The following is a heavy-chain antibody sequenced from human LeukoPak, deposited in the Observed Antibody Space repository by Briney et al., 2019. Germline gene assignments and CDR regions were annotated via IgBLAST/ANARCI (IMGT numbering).Heavy chain of an antibody. D-gene: IGHD2-15*01. CDR1: GFTFSSYA. J-gene: IGHJ3*02. CDR3: ARSEGHCSGGSCYTFDI. V-gene: IGHV3-21*01. CDR2: ISSSSSYI. Sequence: PGGSLRLSCAASGFTFSSYAMSWVRQAPGKGLDWVSSISSSSSYIYYADSVKGRFTISRDNAKNSLYLQMNSLRAEDTAVYYCARSEGHCSGGSCYTFDIWGQGTMVTVSS.